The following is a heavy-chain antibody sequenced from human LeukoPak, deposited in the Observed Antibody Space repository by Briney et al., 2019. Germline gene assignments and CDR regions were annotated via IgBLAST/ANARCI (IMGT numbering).Heavy chain of an antibody. CDR2: ISGSGSSI. Sequence: GGSLRLSCAASGFTFSNYNMNWVRQAPGMGLEWVSSISGSGSSIYYADSVKGRFTISRDNAKNSLYLQMNSLRAEDTAVYYCARDYYGDYYFDKWGQGTLVTVSS. CDR1: GFTFSNYN. J-gene: IGHJ4*02. V-gene: IGHV3-21*01. CDR3: ARDYYGDYYFDK. D-gene: IGHD4-17*01.